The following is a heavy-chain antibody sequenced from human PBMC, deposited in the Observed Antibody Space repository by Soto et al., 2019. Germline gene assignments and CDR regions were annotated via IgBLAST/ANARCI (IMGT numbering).Heavy chain of an antibody. V-gene: IGHV3-23*01. CDR1: GFTFSSYA. D-gene: IGHD6-13*01. CDR3: ARGPYSSSWYPIFDY. J-gene: IGHJ4*02. Sequence: GGSLTLSCAASGFTFSSYAMSCVRQAPGKGLEWVSAISGSRGITYYADSVNGRFTISRDNSKNSLYLQMNSLRAEDTAVYYCARGPYSSSWYPIFDYWGQGTMVTVSS. CDR2: ISGSRGIT.